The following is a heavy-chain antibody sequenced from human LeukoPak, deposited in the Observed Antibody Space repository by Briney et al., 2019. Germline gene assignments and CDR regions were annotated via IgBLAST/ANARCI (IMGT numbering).Heavy chain of an antibody. Sequence: SETLSLTCTVSGGSISSYYWNWIRQPAGKGLEWIGRSHISGSTNYNPSLRSRVTMSVDTSKNQFSLKLSSVTAADTAVYYCARDRGSRFLFDYWGQGTLVTVSS. J-gene: IGHJ4*02. CDR3: ARDRGSRFLFDY. CDR1: GGSISSYY. CDR2: SHISGST. D-gene: IGHD1-26*01. V-gene: IGHV4-4*07.